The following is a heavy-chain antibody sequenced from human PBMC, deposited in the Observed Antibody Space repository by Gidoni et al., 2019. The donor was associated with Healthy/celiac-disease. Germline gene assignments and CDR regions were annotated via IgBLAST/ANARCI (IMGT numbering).Heavy chain of an antibody. V-gene: IGHV4-39*01. J-gene: IGHJ5*02. CDR1: GGSISSSSYY. Sequence: QLQLQESGPGLVKPSETLSLTCTVSGGSISSSSYYWGWIRQPPGKGLEWIGSIYYSGSTYYNPSLKSRVTISVDTSKNQFSLKLSSVTAADTAVYYCARLMVYSGYPNWFDPWGQGTLVTVSS. D-gene: IGHD3-22*01. CDR2: IYYSGST. CDR3: ARLMVYSGYPNWFDP.